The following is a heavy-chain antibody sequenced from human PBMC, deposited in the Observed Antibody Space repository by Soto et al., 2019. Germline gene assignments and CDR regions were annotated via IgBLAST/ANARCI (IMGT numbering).Heavy chain of an antibody. CDR3: TIPFMVRGVIITPADLNYFDY. J-gene: IGHJ4*02. CDR1: GFTFSGSA. V-gene: IGHV3-73*01. Sequence: GGSLRLSCAASGFTFSGSAMHWVRQASGKGLEWVGRIRSKANSYATAYAASVKGRFTISRDDSKNTAYLQMNSLKTEDTAVYYCTIPFMVRGVIITPADLNYFDYWGQGTLVTVSS. CDR2: IRSKANSYAT. D-gene: IGHD3-10*01.